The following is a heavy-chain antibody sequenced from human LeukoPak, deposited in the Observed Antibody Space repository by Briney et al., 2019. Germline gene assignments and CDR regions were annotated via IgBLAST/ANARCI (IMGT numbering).Heavy chain of an antibody. Sequence: SETLSLTCTVSGTSVNYHYRSWIRQSPGKGLEWIGYIFYIGSTKYNPSLESRVTISEDTSKNQLSLKLSSVTAADTAVYYCARKFPTADDYFDYWGQGILVSVSS. D-gene: IGHD6-25*01. V-gene: IGHV4-59*02. CDR1: GTSVNYHY. CDR3: ARKFPTADDYFDY. J-gene: IGHJ4*02. CDR2: IFYIGST.